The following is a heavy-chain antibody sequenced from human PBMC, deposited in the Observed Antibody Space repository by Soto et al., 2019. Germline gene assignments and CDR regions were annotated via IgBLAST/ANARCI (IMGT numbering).Heavy chain of an antibody. Sequence: ESGGGVVQPGRSLRLSCAASGFTFSSYAMHWVRQAPGKGLEWVAVISYDGSNKYYADSVKGRFTISRDNSKNTLYLQMNSLRAEDTAVYYCARGERYYGSGSYLNWGQGTLVTVSS. V-gene: IGHV3-30-3*01. D-gene: IGHD3-10*01. CDR3: ARGERYYGSGSYLN. J-gene: IGHJ4*02. CDR2: ISYDGSNK. CDR1: GFTFSSYA.